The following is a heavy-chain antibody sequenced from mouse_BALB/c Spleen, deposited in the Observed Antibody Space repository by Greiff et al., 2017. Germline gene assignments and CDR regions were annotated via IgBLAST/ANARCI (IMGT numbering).Heavy chain of an antibody. D-gene: IGHD2-1*01. Sequence: EVMLVESGGGLVQPGGSRKLSCAASGFTFSSFGMHWVRQAPEKGLEWVAYISSGSSTIYYADTVKGRFTISRDNPKNTLFLQMTSLRSEDTAMYYCAREGDGNYDFDYWGQGTTLTVSS. V-gene: IGHV5-17*02. CDR3: AREGDGNYDFDY. CDR1: GFTFSSFG. CDR2: ISSGSSTI. J-gene: IGHJ2*01.